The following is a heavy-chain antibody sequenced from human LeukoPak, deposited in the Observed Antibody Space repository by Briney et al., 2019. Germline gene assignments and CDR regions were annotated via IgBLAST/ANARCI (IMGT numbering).Heavy chain of an antibody. D-gene: IGHD7-27*01. CDR3: ARANPTGGDYFDY. Sequence: ASVKVSCKASGGTFSSYAISWVRQAPGQGLEWMGRIIPILGIANYAQKFQGRVTITADKSTSTAYMELSSLRSEDTAVYYCARANPTGGDYFDYWGQGTLVTVSS. J-gene: IGHJ4*02. V-gene: IGHV1-69*04. CDR2: IIPILGIA. CDR1: GGTFSSYA.